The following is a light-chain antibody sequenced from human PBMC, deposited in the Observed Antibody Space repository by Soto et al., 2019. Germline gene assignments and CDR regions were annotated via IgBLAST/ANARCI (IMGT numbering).Light chain of an antibody. V-gene: IGKV3-11*01. CDR1: QSVSSY. Sequence: EIVLTQSPGTLSLSPGESATLSCRASQSVSSYLAWYQQKVGQAPRLLIYDASSRATGIPARFSGRGSGTDSTLTISSLEPEDFAVYYCQHRSEWPLTFGGGTKVDIK. CDR3: QHRSEWPLT. CDR2: DAS. J-gene: IGKJ4*01.